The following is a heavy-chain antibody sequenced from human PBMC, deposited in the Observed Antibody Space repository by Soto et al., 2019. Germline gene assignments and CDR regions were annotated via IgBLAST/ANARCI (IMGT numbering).Heavy chain of an antibody. D-gene: IGHD4-17*01. Sequence: EVQLVESGGGLVKPGGSLRLSCAASGFTFISYSMNWVRQAPGKGLEWVSSISSSSSYVYYAYSVKGRLTISRDNAKNSLSLKMIYLRADDTAVYYCACRSVNTIHHWGQGTLVTVSS. CDR2: ISSSSSYV. CDR3: ACRSVNTIHH. V-gene: IGHV3-21*01. J-gene: IGHJ5*02. CDR1: GFTFISYS.